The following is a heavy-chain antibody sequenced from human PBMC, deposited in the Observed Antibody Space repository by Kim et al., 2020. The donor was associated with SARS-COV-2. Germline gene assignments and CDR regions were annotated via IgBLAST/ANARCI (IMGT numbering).Heavy chain of an antibody. J-gene: IGHJ4*02. D-gene: IGHD3-10*01. CDR2: IAYDGSHI. CDR1: GFTFSAHA. Sequence: RGSLRLSCAASGFTFSAHALHWVRQAPGKGLEWVAHIAYDGSHISYPDSVKGRFIISRDNTKYTLFLQMNSLRPEDTAVYYCLAEIGSRSFDHWGQGTLVTVSS. CDR3: LAEIGSRSFDH. V-gene: IGHV3-30*04.